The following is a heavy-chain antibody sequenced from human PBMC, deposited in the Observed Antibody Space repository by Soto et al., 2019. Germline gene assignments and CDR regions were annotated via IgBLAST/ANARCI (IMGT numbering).Heavy chain of an antibody. V-gene: IGHV4-34*01. J-gene: IGHJ1*01. CDR1: GGSFSDYY. CDR3: ARARYSSGFSLQY. Sequence: QVQLQQWGAGLLKPSETLSLTCAVYGGSFSDYYWTWIRQPPGKGLEWIGEINHSGFANYNPSLKRRFTISVDTSKNQFSLNLSSVTAADTAVYYCARARYSSGFSLQYWGQGTLVTVSS. D-gene: IGHD6-19*01. CDR2: INHSGFA.